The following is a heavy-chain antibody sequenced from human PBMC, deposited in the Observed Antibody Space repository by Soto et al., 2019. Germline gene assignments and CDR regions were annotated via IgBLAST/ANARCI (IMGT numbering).Heavy chain of an antibody. J-gene: IGHJ4*02. D-gene: IGHD3-10*01. CDR1: GGSISSSSYY. CDR3: ARHGDPVTKLWFGELLYEDY. Sequence: PSETLSLTCTVSGGSISSSSYYWGWIRQPPGKGLEWIGSIYYSGSTYYNPSLKSRVTISVDTSKNQFSLKLSSVTAADTAVYYCARHGDPVTKLWFGELLYEDYWGQGTLVTVSS. CDR2: IYYSGST. V-gene: IGHV4-39*01.